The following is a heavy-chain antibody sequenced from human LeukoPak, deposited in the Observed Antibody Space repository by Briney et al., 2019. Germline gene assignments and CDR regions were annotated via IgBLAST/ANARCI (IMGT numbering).Heavy chain of an antibody. D-gene: IGHD2-21*02. V-gene: IGHV3-15*01. J-gene: IGHJ1*01. CDR2: IKSKTDGGTT. CDR1: GFTFSNAW. Sequence: GGSLRLSCAASGFTFSNAWMSWVRRAPGKGLEWGGRIKSKTDGGTTDYAAPVKGRFTISRDDSKNTLYLEMNSLKTEDTAVYYCTTDAYCGGDCYFHFQHWGQGTLVTVSS. CDR3: TTDAYCGGDCYFHFQH.